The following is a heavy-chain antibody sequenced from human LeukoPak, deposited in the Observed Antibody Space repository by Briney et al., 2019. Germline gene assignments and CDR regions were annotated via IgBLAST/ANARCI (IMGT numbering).Heavy chain of an antibody. Sequence: GGSLRLSCAASGFTFSSYVMTWVRQAPGKGLEWVSSISDNGVTRYYADSVKGRFTISRDNSDNTVYLQMNSLRAEDTAIYYCAKAPAPYYYYYGMDVWDQGPRSPSP. CDR2: ISDNGVTR. CDR3: AKAPAPYYYYYGMDV. CDR1: GFTFSSYV. J-gene: IGHJ6*02. V-gene: IGHV3-23*01.